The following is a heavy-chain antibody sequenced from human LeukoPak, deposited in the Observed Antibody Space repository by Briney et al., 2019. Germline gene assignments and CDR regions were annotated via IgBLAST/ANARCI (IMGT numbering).Heavy chain of an antibody. CDR3: VRDGYYYDRGGGKRFDY. J-gene: IGHJ4*02. CDR1: GDSISSGSYY. V-gene: IGHV4-61*02. CDR2: IYSSGST. D-gene: IGHD3-22*01. Sequence: RASETLSLTCIVSGDSISSGSYYWTWIRQPAGKGLEWIGRIYSSGSTNYNPSLKSRVTMSVDTSKNQFSLKLNSVTAADTAVYYCVRDGYYYDRGGGKRFDYWGQGTLVTVSS.